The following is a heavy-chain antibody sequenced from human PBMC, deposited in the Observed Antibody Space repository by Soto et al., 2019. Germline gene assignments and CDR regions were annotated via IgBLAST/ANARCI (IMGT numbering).Heavy chain of an antibody. Sequence: SETLSLTCAVYGGSFSVYYWSWIRQPPGKGLEWIGEINHSGSTNYNPSLKSRGTVSVDTSKNHFCLKLSSVTAADTAVYYFARGVAAAGSYYYCGMDVWGHGTTVTVSS. CDR3: ARGVAAAGSYYYCGMDV. CDR2: INHSGST. D-gene: IGHD6-13*01. J-gene: IGHJ6*02. V-gene: IGHV4-34*01. CDR1: GGSFSVYY.